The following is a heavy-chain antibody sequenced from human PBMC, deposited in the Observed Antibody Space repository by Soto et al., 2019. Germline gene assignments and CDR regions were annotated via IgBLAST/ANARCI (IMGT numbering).Heavy chain of an antibody. D-gene: IGHD1-26*01. J-gene: IGHJ4*02. V-gene: IGHV5-51*01. CDR2: IYPSDSDT. CDR3: AIGTGLRYYPEY. Sequence: PGESLKISCQGSGYSFTSYWIGWVRQMPGKGLERMGLIYPSDSDTRYSPSFQGQVTFSADRSINTGYLQWPTLKASDTAIYYCAIGTGLRYYPEYWGPGTLVTVSS. CDR1: GYSFTSYW.